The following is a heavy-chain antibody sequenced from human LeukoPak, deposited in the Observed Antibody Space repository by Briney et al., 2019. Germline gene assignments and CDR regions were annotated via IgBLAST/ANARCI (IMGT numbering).Heavy chain of an antibody. CDR3: RRPNPLELKYYFDY. J-gene: IGHJ4*02. V-gene: IGHV4-39*07. Sequence: ADTLSLTYTVSRPSMTSSPYFWGGIRPSPGKGREWIGRISYRGTTYYHPSLKTRFTITVDTSKNVFSLNQSSVTRAHRPVLYRRRPNPLELKYYFDYWGQGTLVTVSS. CDR1: RPSMTSSPYF. CDR2: ISYRGTT. D-gene: IGHD1-7*01.